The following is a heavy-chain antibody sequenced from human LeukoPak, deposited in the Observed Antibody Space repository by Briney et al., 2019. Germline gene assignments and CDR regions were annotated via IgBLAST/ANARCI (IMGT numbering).Heavy chain of an antibody. CDR3: ARSPTFRGWFDP. J-gene: IGHJ5*02. CDR2: ISIGTSFI. Sequence: GGSLRLSCAASGFTFSSYNMNWVRQAPGKGLEWVAYISIGTSFIYYADSVKGRFTISRDNAKNSLYLHVNSLRAEDTAVYYCARSPTFRGWFDPWGQGTLVTVSS. D-gene: IGHD2/OR15-2a*01. V-gene: IGHV3-21*01. CDR1: GFTFSSYN.